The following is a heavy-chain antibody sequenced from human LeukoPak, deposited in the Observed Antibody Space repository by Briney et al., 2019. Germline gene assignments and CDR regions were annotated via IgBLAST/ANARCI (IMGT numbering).Heavy chain of an antibody. CDR1: GGTFSSYA. Sequence: GASVKVSCKASGGTFSSYAISWVRQAPGQGLEWMGGIIPIVGTANYAQKFQGRVTITADKSTSTAYMELSSLRSEDTAVYYCARGAAARPNYYYYYKDGWGKGTTGTGSS. CDR3: ARGAAARPNYYYYYKDG. J-gene: IGHJ6*03. V-gene: IGHV1-69*06. D-gene: IGHD6-6*01. CDR2: IIPIVGTA.